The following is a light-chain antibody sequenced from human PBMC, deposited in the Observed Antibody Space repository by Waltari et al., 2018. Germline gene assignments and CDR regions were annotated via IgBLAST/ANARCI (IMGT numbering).Light chain of an antibody. CDR1: QSVRTY. CDR3: QERSNWPGGA. CDR2: DAS. Sequence: EIVLPQSPATLSLSPGERATISCRASQSVRTYLAWYQHRPGQAPRLLIDDASNMATGVPARFSGSGSGTDFTLTISGLQPEDFAVYYCQERSNWPGGAFGGGTKVEIK. J-gene: IGKJ4*01. V-gene: IGKV3-11*01.